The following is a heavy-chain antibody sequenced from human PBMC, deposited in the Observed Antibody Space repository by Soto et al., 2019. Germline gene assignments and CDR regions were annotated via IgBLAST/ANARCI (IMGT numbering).Heavy chain of an antibody. V-gene: IGHV2-26*01. CDR2: FFSDAER. Sequence: QVTLKESGPVLVKPTETLTLTCSVSGFSLTNGRMGVSWIRQPPGKALEWLAHFFSDAERSYSTSMQSRLNMYKDSSGSQVVLTMTNMAPADTATYFCARMDGDYNYYGLDVWGHVIAVTVSS. J-gene: IGHJ6*02. CDR1: GFSLTNGRMG. CDR3: ARMDGDYNYYGLDV. D-gene: IGHD4-17*01.